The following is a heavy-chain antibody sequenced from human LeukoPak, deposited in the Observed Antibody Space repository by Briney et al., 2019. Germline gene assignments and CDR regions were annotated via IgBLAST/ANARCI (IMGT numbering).Heavy chain of an antibody. V-gene: IGHV3-7*01. D-gene: IGHD6-13*01. CDR1: GFTFSSYW. Sequence: GGSLRLSCEASGFTFSSYWMSWVRQAPGKGLEWVANIKQDGSEKYYVDSVKGRFTIPRDNAKNSLYLQMNSLRAEDTAMYYCARDSAGNDYWGQGTLVTVSS. CDR2: IKQDGSEK. J-gene: IGHJ4*02. CDR3: ARDSAGNDY.